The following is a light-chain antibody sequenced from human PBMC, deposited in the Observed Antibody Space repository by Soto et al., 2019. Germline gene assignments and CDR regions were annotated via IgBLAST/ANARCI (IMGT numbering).Light chain of an antibody. CDR1: TSNIGSRT. J-gene: IGLJ3*02. CDR3: AAWDDSLNGWV. V-gene: IGLV1-44*01. CDR2: ANN. Sequence: ELTQPPSASGTPGQRVSISCSGSTSNIGSRTVNWYQQLPGTAPKLLIYANNQRPSGVPDRFSGSKSGTSASLAISGLQSEDESDYYCAAWDDSLNGWVFGGGTKLTVL.